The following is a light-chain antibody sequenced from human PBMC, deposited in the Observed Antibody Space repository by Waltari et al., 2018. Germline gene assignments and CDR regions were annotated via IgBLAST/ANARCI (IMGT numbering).Light chain of an antibody. CDR1: ELTDKY. J-gene: IGLJ2*01. Sequence: SPGLTQPPSVSVSPGQTAMITCSGSELTDKYIYWFQQKSGQAPVVVIRRNTGRPSGIPERFPASDARKTGTLVIRGVEAEEEADYYCQTTEDSGNNVLFGGGTKLTVL. CDR3: QTTEDSGNNVL. CDR2: RNT. V-gene: IGLV3-25*02.